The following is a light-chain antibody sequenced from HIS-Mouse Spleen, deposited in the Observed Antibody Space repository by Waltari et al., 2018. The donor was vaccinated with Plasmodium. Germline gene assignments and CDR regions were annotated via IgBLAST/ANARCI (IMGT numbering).Light chain of an antibody. CDR1: SSDGGSSNL. V-gene: IGLV2-23*01. CDR3: CSYAGSSTYV. Sequence: QSALTQPASVSGSPGQPITISCTGTSSDGGSSNLLSWYQQHPGKAPKLMIYEGSKRPSGVSNRFSGSKSGNTASLTISGLQAEDEADYYCCSYAGSSTYVFGTGTKVTVL. J-gene: IGLJ1*01. CDR2: EGS.